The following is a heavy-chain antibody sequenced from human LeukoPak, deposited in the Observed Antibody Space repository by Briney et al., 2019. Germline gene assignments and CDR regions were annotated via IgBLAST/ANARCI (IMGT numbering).Heavy chain of an antibody. J-gene: IGHJ3*02. Sequence: GGSLRLSCAASGFTFSDYYMTWIRQAPGKGLEWVSSISSSSIYIYYADSLKGRFTISRDNAKNSLYLQMNSLRAEDTAVYYCARGRDGYNLVDAFDIWGQGIMVIVSS. CDR1: GFTFSDYY. V-gene: IGHV3-11*06. D-gene: IGHD5-24*01. CDR3: ARGRDGYNLVDAFDI. CDR2: ISSSSIYI.